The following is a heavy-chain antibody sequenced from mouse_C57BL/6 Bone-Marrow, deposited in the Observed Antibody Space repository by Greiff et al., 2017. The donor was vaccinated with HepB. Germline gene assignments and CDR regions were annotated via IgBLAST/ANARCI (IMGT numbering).Heavy chain of an antibody. Sequence: VQLQQSGTVLARPGASVKMSCKTSGYTFTSYWMHWVKQRPGQGLEWLGAIYPGNSDTSYNQKFKGKAKLTAVTSASTAYMELSSLTNEDSAVYYCTKTYDGYYPWYFDVWGTGTTVTVSS. CDR1: GYTFTSYW. J-gene: IGHJ1*03. CDR2: IYPGNSDT. D-gene: IGHD2-3*01. CDR3: TKTYDGYYPWYFDV. V-gene: IGHV1-5*01.